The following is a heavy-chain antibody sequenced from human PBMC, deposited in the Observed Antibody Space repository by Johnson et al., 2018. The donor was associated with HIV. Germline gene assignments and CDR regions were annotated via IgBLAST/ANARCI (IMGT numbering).Heavy chain of an antibody. Sequence: QVQLVESGGGVVQPGRSLRLSCAASGFTFSSYGMHWVRQAPGKGLEWVAVISYDGSNKNYVDSVKGRFTISRDNSKNTLYLQMTSLRAEDTAVYYCAKVLKAGGRMNDGFDIWGQGTLVTVSS. D-gene: IGHD1-26*01. CDR3: AKVLKAGGRMNDGFDI. V-gene: IGHV3-30*18. CDR1: GFTFSSYG. J-gene: IGHJ3*02. CDR2: ISYDGSNK.